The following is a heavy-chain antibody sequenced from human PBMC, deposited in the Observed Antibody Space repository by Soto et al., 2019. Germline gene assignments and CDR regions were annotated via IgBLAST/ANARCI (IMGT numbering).Heavy chain of an antibody. J-gene: IGHJ4*02. V-gene: IGHV3-33*01. CDR2: IWYDGSNK. CDR1: GFTFSSYG. D-gene: IGHD1-26*01. Sequence: GESLKISCAASGFTFSSYGMHWVRQAPGKGLEWVAVIWYDGSNKYYADSVKGRFTISRDNSKNTLYLQMNSLRAEDTTVYYCARDQRGSYYSPNPFDYWGQGTLVTVSS. CDR3: ARDQRGSYYSPNPFDY.